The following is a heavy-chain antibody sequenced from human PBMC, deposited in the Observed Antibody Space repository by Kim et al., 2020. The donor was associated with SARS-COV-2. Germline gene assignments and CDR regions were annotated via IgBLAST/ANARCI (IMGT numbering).Heavy chain of an antibody. V-gene: IGHV3-30-3*01. CDR1: GFTFSSCA. J-gene: IGHJ6*02. D-gene: IGHD3-10*01. CDR2: ISYDGSNK. CDR3: ARDPWSRLRGLTYSYYGMDV. Sequence: GGSLRLSCAASGFTFSSCAMHWVRQAPGKGLEWVAVISYDGSNKNYADSVKGRFTISRDNSKNTLYLQMNSLRAEDTALFYGARDPWSRLRGLTYSYYGMDVWGQGTTVTVSS.